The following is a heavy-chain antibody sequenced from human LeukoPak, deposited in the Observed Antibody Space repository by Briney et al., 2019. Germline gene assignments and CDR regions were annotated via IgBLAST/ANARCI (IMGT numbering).Heavy chain of an antibody. V-gene: IGHV1-18*01. CDR1: GYTFTSYG. CDR2: ISAYNGNT. CDR3: ARATLVQGVIRSYFDY. J-gene: IGHJ4*02. D-gene: IGHD3-10*01. Sequence: GASVKVSCKASGYTFTSYGISWVRQAPGQGLEWMGWISAYNGNTKYAQKLQGRVTVTTDTSTSTAYMELRSLRSDDTAVYYCARATLVQGVIRSYFDYWGQGTLVTVSS.